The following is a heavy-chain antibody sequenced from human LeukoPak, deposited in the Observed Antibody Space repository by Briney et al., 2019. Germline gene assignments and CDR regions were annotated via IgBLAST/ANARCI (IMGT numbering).Heavy chain of an antibody. Sequence: GGSLRLSCAASGFTFSSYAMSWVRQAPAKGLEWVSAISGSGGSTYYADSVKGRFTISRDNSKNTLYLQMNSLRAEDTAVYYCAKDDHYGDYLGLFDYWGQGTLVTVSS. CDR1: GFTFSSYA. V-gene: IGHV3-23*01. CDR2: ISGSGGST. D-gene: IGHD4-17*01. J-gene: IGHJ4*02. CDR3: AKDDHYGDYLGLFDY.